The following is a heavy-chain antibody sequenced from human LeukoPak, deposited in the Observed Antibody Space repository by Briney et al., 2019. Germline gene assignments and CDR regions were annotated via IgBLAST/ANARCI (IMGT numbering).Heavy chain of an antibody. D-gene: IGHD1-26*01. V-gene: IGHV3-23*01. CDR2: ISGSGGST. CDR3: AKGPYSGSYYGAYYFDY. J-gene: IGHJ4*02. CDR1: GFTFSSYA. Sequence: GGSLRLSCAASGFTFSSYAMSWVRQAPGKGLEWVSAISGSGGSTYYADSVKGRFTISRDNSKNTLYLQMNSLRAEDTAVYYCAKGPYSGSYYGAYYFDYWGQGTLVTVSS.